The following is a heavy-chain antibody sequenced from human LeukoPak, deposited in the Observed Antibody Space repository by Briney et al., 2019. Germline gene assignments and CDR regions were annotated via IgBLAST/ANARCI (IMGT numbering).Heavy chain of an antibody. Sequence: GGSLRLSCAASGFTFSSYSMSWVRQAPGKGLEWVSYIGTSSSPIYYVDSVKGRFTISRDNAKNSLYLQMNSLRAEDTAVYYCARGPPLFDPWGQGTLVTVSS. V-gene: IGHV3-48*04. CDR2: IGTSSSPI. CDR1: GFTFSSYS. J-gene: IGHJ5*02. CDR3: ARGPPLFDP.